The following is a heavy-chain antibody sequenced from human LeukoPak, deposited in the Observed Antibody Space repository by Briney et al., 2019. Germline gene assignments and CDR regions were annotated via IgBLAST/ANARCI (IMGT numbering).Heavy chain of an antibody. CDR1: GFTFSSYS. V-gene: IGHV3-48*04. D-gene: IGHD1-26*01. CDR2: ISSSGSTI. CDR3: AKESLGRGSSYGSYFDC. J-gene: IGHJ4*02. Sequence: GGSLRLSCAASGFTFSSYSMHWVRQAPGKGLEWVSYISSSGSTIYYADSVKGRFTISRGNAKNSLYLQMNSLRAEDTAVYSCAKESLGRGSSYGSYFDCWGQGTLVTVSS.